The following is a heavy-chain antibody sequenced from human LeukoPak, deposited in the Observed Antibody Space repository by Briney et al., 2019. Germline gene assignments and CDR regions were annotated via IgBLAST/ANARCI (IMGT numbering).Heavy chain of an antibody. CDR1: GYTFTGYY. Sequence: ASVKVSCKASGYTFTGYYMHWVRQAPGQGLEWMGRINPNSGGTNYAQKFQGRVTMTRDTSISTAYMELSRLRSDDPAVYYCAREGNGQWLVLFDYWGQGTLVTVSS. V-gene: IGHV1-2*06. CDR3: AREGNGQWLVLFDY. D-gene: IGHD6-19*01. J-gene: IGHJ4*02. CDR2: INPNSGGT.